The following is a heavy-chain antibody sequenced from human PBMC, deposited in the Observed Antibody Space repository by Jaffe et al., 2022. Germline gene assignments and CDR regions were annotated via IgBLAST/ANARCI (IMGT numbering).Heavy chain of an antibody. CDR3: ARVLCSGDDCYNDAFDL. J-gene: IGHJ3*01. D-gene: IGHD2-21*02. CDR2: IYQSRFP. V-gene: IGHV4-4*02. Sequence: QVELQESGPGLVKPSDTLSLTCHVSGDSISRPAWWNWIRQPPGKGLEWIGDIYQSRFPNYNPFLRSRVTISVDRSTNQLSLRLTSVTAADTAFYYCARVLCSGDDCYNDAFDLWGPGTMVNVSS. CDR1: GDSISRPAW.